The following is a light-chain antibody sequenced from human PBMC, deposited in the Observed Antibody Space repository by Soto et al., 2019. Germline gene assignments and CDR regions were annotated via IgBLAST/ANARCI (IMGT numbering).Light chain of an antibody. J-gene: IGLJ3*02. Sequence: QSVLTQPASVSGSPGQSITISCTGTSSDVGGYNSVCWHQQHPGKAPKLMIYEVYKRPSGVSDRFSASKSGNTASLTISGLQADDEADYYCSSFTSSNTWVFGGGTKLTVL. CDR1: SSDVGGYNS. CDR2: EVY. V-gene: IGLV2-14*01. CDR3: SSFTSSNTWV.